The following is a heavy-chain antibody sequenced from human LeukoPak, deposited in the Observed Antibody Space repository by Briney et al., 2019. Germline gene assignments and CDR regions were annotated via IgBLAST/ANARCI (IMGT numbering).Heavy chain of an antibody. J-gene: IGHJ4*02. CDR1: GFTFSSYG. D-gene: IGHD6-13*01. V-gene: IGHV3-33*01. CDR3: VREGAHIAAVGNYFDY. CDR2: IWYDGSNK. Sequence: GGSLRLSCAASGFTFSSYGMHWVRQAPGKGLEWVAVIWYDGSNKYYADSVKGRFTISRDNSKNTLYLQMNSLRAEDTAVYYCVREGAHIAAVGNYFDYWGQGTLVTVSS.